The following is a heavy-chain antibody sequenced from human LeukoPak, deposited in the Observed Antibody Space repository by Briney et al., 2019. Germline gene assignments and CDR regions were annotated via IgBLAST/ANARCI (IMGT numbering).Heavy chain of an antibody. CDR2: ISSGSSYI. Sequence: GGSLRLSCAASGFTFSDYSMNWVRQAPGKGLEWVSSISSGSSYIYYADSVKGRFTISRDNAKNSLYLQMNSLRAEDSAVYYCVRDPRAFGCGSDSCPRYYFDYWGQGTLVTVSS. D-gene: IGHD2-21*02. V-gene: IGHV3-21*01. CDR3: VRDPRAFGCGSDSCPRYYFDY. J-gene: IGHJ4*02. CDR1: GFTFSDYS.